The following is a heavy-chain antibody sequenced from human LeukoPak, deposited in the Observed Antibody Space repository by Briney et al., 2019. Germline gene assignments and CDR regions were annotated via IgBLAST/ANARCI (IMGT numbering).Heavy chain of an antibody. CDR3: ARAYSRESGYDFVFEN. V-gene: IGHV3-33*01. Sequence: PGRSPRLSCAASGFTFSNYGVHWVRQAPGKGLEWVAVIRFDGSTKYYADSVRGRFTISRDNSKNTVNLEMNSLRAEDTAVYYCARAYSRESGYDFVFENWGQGTLVSVSS. CDR1: GFTFSNYG. D-gene: IGHD5-12*01. CDR2: IRFDGSTK. J-gene: IGHJ4*02.